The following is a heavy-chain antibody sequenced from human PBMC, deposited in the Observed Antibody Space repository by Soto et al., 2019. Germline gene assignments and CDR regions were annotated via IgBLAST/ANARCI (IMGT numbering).Heavy chain of an antibody. CDR2: TYYRSKWYY. V-gene: IGHV6-1*01. CDR1: GDSVSTNSAA. J-gene: IGHJ6*02. CDR3: ARGKAAYYGMDV. Sequence: PSPTLSLTCAISGDSVSTNSAAWNWIRQSPARGLEWLGRTYYRSKWYYDYAESVKSRITINPDTSKNQFSLQLSSVTPEDTAVYFCARGKAAYYGMDVWGQGTTVTVAS.